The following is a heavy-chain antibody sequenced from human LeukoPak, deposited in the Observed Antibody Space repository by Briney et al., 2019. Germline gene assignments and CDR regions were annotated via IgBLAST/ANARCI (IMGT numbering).Heavy chain of an antibody. V-gene: IGHV1-8*01. Sequence: ASVKVSCKASGYTFTSYDINWVRQATGQGLEWMGWMNPNSGNTGYAQKFQGGVTMTRNTSISTAYMELSSLRSEDTAVYYCARARRAVAANRYWFDPWGKGTTVTVSS. D-gene: IGHD6-19*01. J-gene: IGHJ6*04. CDR3: ARARRAVAANRYWFDP. CDR2: MNPNSGNT. CDR1: GYTFTSYD.